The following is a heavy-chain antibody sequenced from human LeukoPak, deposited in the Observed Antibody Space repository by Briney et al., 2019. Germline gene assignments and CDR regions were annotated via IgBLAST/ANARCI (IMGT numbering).Heavy chain of an antibody. D-gene: IGHD2-2*02. CDR2: IKSKTDGGTT. V-gene: IGHV3-15*01. CDR1: GFTFSNAW. J-gene: IGHJ4*02. Sequence: GGSLRLSCAASGFTFSNAWMSWVRQAPGKGLEWVGRIKSKTDGGTTDYAAPVKGRFTISRGDSKNTLYLQMNSLKTEDTAVYYCTTPNCSSTSCYTFWGQGTLVTVSS. CDR3: TTPNCSSTSCYTF.